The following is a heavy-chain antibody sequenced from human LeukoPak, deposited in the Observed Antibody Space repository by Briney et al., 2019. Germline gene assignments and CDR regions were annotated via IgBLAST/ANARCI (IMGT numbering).Heavy chain of an antibody. CDR2: IYYSGST. D-gene: IGHD1-26*01. V-gene: IGHV4-59*01. Sequence: PSETLFLTCTVSGCSISSYYWSWIREPPGKGLEWIGYIYYSGSTNYNPSLKSRVTISVDTSKNQFSLKLSSVTAADTAVYYCARSIVVFDYWGQGTLVTVSS. CDR1: GCSISSYY. CDR3: ARSIVVFDY. J-gene: IGHJ4*02.